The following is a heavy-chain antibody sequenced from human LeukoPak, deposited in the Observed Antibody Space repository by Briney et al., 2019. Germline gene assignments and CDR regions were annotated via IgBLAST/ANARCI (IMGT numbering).Heavy chain of an antibody. V-gene: IGHV3-66*01. CDR2: IYSGGST. Sequence: PGGSLRLSCAASGFTVSSNYMSWVRQAPGKGLEWISFIYSGGSTSYADSVKGRFTISRDNSKNTLNLQMNSLKAEDTAVYYCARAPPYSCGGDCSFDYWGQGTLVTVSS. CDR3: ARAPPYSCGGDCSFDY. CDR1: GFTVSSNY. J-gene: IGHJ4*02. D-gene: IGHD2-21*02.